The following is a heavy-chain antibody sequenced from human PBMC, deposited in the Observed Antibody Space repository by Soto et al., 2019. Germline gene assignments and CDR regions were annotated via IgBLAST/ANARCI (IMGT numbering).Heavy chain of an antibody. CDR3: ARVGPYDSGSYMLRYNWFDP. CDR2: ISGSGDST. Sequence: EVQLLESGGGLVQPGGSLRLSCAASGFTFSSYAMRWVRQAPVKGLEWVSAISGSGDSTYYADSVKGRFTISRDNSKNTLYLQMNSLRAEDTAVYYCARVGPYDSGSYMLRYNWFDPWGQGTLVTVSS. D-gene: IGHD3-10*01. J-gene: IGHJ5*02. CDR1: GFTFSSYA. V-gene: IGHV3-23*01.